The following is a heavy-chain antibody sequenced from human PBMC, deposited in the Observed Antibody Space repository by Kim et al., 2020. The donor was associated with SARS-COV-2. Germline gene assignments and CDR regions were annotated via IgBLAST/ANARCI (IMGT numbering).Heavy chain of an antibody. CDR1: GFTFSSYA. CDR3: AKLPDLLPDY. Sequence: GGSLRLSCAASGFTFSSYAMSWVRQAPGKGLEWVSVIYSGGSSTYYADSVKGRFTISRDNSKNTLYLQMNSLRAEDTAVYYCAKLPDLLPDYWGQGTLVTVSS. CDR2: IYSGGSST. V-gene: IGHV3-23*03. J-gene: IGHJ4*02.